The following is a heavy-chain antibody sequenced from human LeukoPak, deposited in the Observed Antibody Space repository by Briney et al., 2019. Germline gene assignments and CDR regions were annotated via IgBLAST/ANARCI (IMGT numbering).Heavy chain of an antibody. CDR3: AKDERNSHGGWPSAYYFDY. J-gene: IGHJ4*02. D-gene: IGHD1-14*01. CDR1: GFTFSSYG. CDR2: ISYDGSNK. V-gene: IGHV3-30*18. Sequence: GRSLRLSCAASGFTFSSYGMHWVRQAPGEGLEWVAVISYDGSNKYYADSVKGRFTISRDNSKNTLYLQMNSLRAEDTAVYYCAKDERNSHGGWPSAYYFDYWGQGTLVTVSS.